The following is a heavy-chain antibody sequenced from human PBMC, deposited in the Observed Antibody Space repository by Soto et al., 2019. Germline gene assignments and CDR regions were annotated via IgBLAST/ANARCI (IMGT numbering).Heavy chain of an antibody. CDR1: GFTFSSYE. D-gene: IGHD3-22*01. CDR3: ARNGHYDFRGSSHWYFDL. V-gene: IGHV3-48*03. CDR2: ISSTGDIK. J-gene: IGHJ2*01. Sequence: EVQLVESGGGLVQPGGSLRLSCAASGFTFSSYEMTWVRQAPGKGLEWVSYISSTGDIKKYADSMQGRFTISRDNAKNLLYLHINSLRAEDTAAYYRARNGHYDFRGSSHWYFDLWGRGTLVTVSS.